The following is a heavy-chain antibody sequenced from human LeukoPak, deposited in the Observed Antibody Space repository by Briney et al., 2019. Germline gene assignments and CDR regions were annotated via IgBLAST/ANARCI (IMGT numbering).Heavy chain of an antibody. Sequence: SETLSLTCTVSGGSISSSYYYWGWIRQPPGKGLEWIGSIYYSGSTYYNPSLKSRVTISLDTSKNQFSLKLTSVTAADTAVYYCARGGYYDILTGLSAKYNWFDPWGQGTLVTVSS. V-gene: IGHV4-39*07. D-gene: IGHD3-9*01. CDR3: ARGGYYDILTGLSAKYNWFDP. J-gene: IGHJ5*02. CDR1: GGSISSSYYY. CDR2: IYYSGST.